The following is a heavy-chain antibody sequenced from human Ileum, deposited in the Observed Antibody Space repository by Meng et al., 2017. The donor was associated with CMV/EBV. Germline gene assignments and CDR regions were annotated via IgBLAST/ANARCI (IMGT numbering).Heavy chain of an antibody. CDR3: ARITTFGVGLHGMDV. Sequence: GESLKISCAVSGFTFTRNWMTWVRQAPGKGLEGVANTNQDGGETYHVDPVKGRFAISRDNAKNSLYLQMNSLGVEDTAVYYGARITTFGVGLHGMDVWGQGTTVTVSS. CDR1: GFTFTRNW. J-gene: IGHJ6*02. D-gene: IGHD3-3*01. V-gene: IGHV3-7*01. CDR2: TNQDGGET.